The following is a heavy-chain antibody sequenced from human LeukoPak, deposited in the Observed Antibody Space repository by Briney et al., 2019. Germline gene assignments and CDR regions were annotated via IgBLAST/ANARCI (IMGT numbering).Heavy chain of an antibody. CDR3: ARRTSGGSSLAFDY. D-gene: IGHD2-15*01. J-gene: IGHJ4*02. V-gene: IGHV5-51*01. Sequence: KGGESLKISCKASGYNFTKYFIGWVRQMPGKGLECMGIIYPGDSDTRYSPSFQGQVTISADKSISTAYLQWSSLKASDTAMYYCARRTSGGSSLAFDYWGQGTLVTVSS. CDR2: IYPGDSDT. CDR1: GYNFTKYF.